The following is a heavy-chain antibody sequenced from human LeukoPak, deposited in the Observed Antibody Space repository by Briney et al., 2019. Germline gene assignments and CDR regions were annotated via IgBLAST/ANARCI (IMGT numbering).Heavy chain of an antibody. CDR1: GGSVSNSPYY. J-gene: IGHJ4*02. D-gene: IGHD6-25*01. CDR3: ARVLRAASWRSYDY. V-gene: IGHV4-61*01. Sequence: SETLSLTCTVSGGSVSNSPYYWSWIRQPPGKGLEWIGYIYYSGSTSCNPSLKSRVTISIDTSKSQFSLKLNSVTAADTAVYYCARVLRAASWRSYDYWGQGSLVTVSS. CDR2: IYYSGST.